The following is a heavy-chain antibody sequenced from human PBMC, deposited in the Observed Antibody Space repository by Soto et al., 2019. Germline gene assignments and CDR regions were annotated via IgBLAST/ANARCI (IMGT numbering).Heavy chain of an antibody. V-gene: IGHV4-59*08. D-gene: IGHD6-13*01. J-gene: IGHJ6*03. CDR2: IYYSGST. CDR3: ARARGDSGDDSKGKSGPNYYYYMDV. CDR1: GGSISSYY. Sequence: SETLSLTCTVSGGSISSYYWSWIRQPPGKGLEWIGYIYYSGSTNYNPSLKSRVTISVETSKNQFSLKLSFVTAADTAVYYCARARGDSGDDSKGKSGPNYYYYMDVWGKGTTVTVSS.